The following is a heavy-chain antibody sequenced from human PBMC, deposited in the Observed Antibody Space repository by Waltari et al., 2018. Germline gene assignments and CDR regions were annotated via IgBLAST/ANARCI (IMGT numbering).Heavy chain of an antibody. V-gene: IGHV4-4*02. CDR2: IDHNGNT. J-gene: IGHJ6*02. Sequence: QVQLQESGPGLVKPSGTLSLTCAVSGGSISSSNWWTWVRRPPGKGLEWFGEIDHNGNTNYNPSIKSRCTRSVDKSKNQLSLKLRSVTAADTAIYYCARIILGATDDYSYAMDVWGQGITVTVSS. D-gene: IGHD1-26*01. CDR1: GGSISSSNW. CDR3: ARIILGATDDYSYAMDV.